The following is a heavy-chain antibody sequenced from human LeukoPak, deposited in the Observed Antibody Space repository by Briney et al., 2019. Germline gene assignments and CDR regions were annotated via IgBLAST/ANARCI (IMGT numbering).Heavy chain of an antibody. CDR2: FDPEDGET. CDR3: ATGTYYDILTGYRGGGLAY. Sequence: ASVKVSCKVSGYTLTELSMHWVRQAPGKGLEWMGGFDPEDGETIYAQKFQGRVTMTEDTSTDTAYMELSSLRSEDTAVYYCATGTYYDILTGYRGGGLAYWGQGILVTVSS. D-gene: IGHD3-9*01. CDR1: GYTLTELS. V-gene: IGHV1-24*01. J-gene: IGHJ4*02.